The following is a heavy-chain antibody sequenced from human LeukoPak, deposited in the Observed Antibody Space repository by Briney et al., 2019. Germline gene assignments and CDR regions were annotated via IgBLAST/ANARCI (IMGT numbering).Heavy chain of an antibody. CDR3: VSSSCSSTSCPSYYYYGMDG. CDR2: FDPEDGET. Sequence: ASVKVSCKVSGYTLTELSMHWVRQAPGKGLEWMGGFDPEDGETIYAQKFQGRVTMTEDTSTDTAYMELSSLRSEDTAVYYCVSSSCSSTSCPSYYYYGMDGWGQGTTVTVSS. D-gene: IGHD2-2*01. V-gene: IGHV1-24*01. J-gene: IGHJ6*02. CDR1: GYTLTELS.